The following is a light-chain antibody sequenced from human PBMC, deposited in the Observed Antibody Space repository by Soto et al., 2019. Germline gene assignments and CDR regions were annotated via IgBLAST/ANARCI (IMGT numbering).Light chain of an antibody. Sequence: DIQMTQSPSSVSASVGDRVTITCRASQGISSWLAWYQQKPGKAPKLLIYAASSLQSGVPSRCSGSVSGTDVALATSSLQTEDVETYYCRQANSCVPITFGQGTRLEIK. V-gene: IGKV1-12*01. CDR2: AAS. CDR1: QGISSW. CDR3: RQANSCVPIT. J-gene: IGKJ5*01.